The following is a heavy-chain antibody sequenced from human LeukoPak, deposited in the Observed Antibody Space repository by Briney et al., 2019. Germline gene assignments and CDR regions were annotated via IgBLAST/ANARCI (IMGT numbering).Heavy chain of an antibody. CDR3: TAGTGYSDHDY. J-gene: IGHJ4*02. V-gene: IGHV3-15*01. CDR1: GFTFNNAW. CDR2: IKSKTNDETT. Sequence: KPGESLRLSCAASGFTFNNAWMSWVRQAPGKGLEWVGRIKSKTNDETTDYAAPVKGRFTISRDDSKNTLYLQMNSLKTEDTAVYYCTAGTGYSDHDYWGQGTLVTVSS. D-gene: IGHD5-12*01.